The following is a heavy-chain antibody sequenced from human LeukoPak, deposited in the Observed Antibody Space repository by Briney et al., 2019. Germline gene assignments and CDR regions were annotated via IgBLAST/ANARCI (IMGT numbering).Heavy chain of an antibody. V-gene: IGHV4-39*07. CDR1: GGSISSSSYY. CDR2: INHSGST. J-gene: IGHJ4*02. D-gene: IGHD5-24*01. CDR3: ARGRLHDY. Sequence: SETLSLTCTVSGGSISSSSYYWGWIRQPPGKGLEWIGEINHSGSTNYNPSLKSRVTISVDTSKNQFSLKLSSVTAADTAVYYCARGRLHDYWGQGTLVTVSS.